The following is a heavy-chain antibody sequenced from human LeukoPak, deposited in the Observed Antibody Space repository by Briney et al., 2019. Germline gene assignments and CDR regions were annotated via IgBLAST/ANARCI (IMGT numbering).Heavy chain of an antibody. CDR2: IRNDGTTK. D-gene: IGHD3-3*01. J-gene: IGHJ3*02. CDR1: GFTFSSIG. Sequence: GGSLRLSCAASGFTFSSIGMHWVRQAPGKGLVWVTFIRNDGTTKYYADSVKGRFTISRDNSKNTLYLQMNSLRDEDTAVYYCARELLKLRFLEWSKTQDAFDIWGQGTMVTVSS. CDR3: ARELLKLRFLEWSKTQDAFDI. V-gene: IGHV3-30*02.